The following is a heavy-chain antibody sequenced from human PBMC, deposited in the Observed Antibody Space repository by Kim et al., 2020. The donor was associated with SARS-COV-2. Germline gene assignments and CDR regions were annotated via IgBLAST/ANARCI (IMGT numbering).Heavy chain of an antibody. J-gene: IGHJ3*01. D-gene: IGHD1-1*01. Sequence: GGSLRLSCAASGFTFSRYGMHWVRQAPGKGLEWVAMIWLDGSNKYYTDSLKCRFTISRDNSRNTLYLQMNSLRVEDTAVYYCATELRWDDAFDVWGQGTLVIVSS. V-gene: IGHV3-33*01. CDR3: ATELRWDDAFDV. CDR1: GFTFSRYG. CDR2: IWLDGSNK.